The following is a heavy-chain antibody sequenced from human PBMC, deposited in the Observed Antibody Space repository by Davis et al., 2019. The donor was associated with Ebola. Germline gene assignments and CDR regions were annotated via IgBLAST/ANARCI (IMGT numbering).Heavy chain of an antibody. CDR1: GGSFSGYY. CDR3: ARGQVELRFLEWLLIPFDY. D-gene: IGHD3-3*01. V-gene: IGHV4-34*01. Sequence: PSETLSLTCAVYGGSFSGYYWSWIRQPPGKGLEWIGEINHSESTNYNPSLKSRVTISVDTSKNQFSLKLSSVTAADTAVYYCARGQVELRFLEWLLIPFDYWGQGTLVTVSS. CDR2: INHSEST. J-gene: IGHJ4*02.